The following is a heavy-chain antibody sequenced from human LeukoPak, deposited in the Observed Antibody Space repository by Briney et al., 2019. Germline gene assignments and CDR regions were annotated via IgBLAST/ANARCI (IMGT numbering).Heavy chain of an antibody. CDR1: GFTFSDVW. Sequence: GGSLRLSCAASGFTFSDVWMSWVRQAPGKGLEWVGRIRSTAHGGTIEYAAPVKGRFTISRDDSKDTLYLQMNSLKTGDTAVYYCATEPSYQHNWFDPWGQGTLVTVSS. J-gene: IGHJ5*02. CDR2: IRSTAHGGTI. V-gene: IGHV3-15*01. D-gene: IGHD2-2*01. CDR3: ATEPSYQHNWFDP.